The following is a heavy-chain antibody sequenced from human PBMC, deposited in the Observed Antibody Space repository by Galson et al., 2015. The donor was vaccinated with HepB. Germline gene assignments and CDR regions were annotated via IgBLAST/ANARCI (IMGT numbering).Heavy chain of an antibody. CDR1: GFTFDDYA. J-gene: IGHJ4*02. V-gene: IGHV3-9*01. CDR2: ISWNSGSI. D-gene: IGHD2-21*02. CDR3: AKDFSGMVTAIPGY. Sequence: SLRLSCAASGFTFDDYAMHWVRQAPGKGLEWVSGISWNSGSIGYADSVKGRFTISRDNAKNSLYLQMNSLRAEDTALYYCAKDFSGMVTAIPGYWGQGTLVTVSS.